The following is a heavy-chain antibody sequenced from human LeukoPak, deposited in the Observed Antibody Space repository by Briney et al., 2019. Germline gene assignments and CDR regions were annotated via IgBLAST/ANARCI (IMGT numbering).Heavy chain of an antibody. Sequence: SETLSLTCTVSGGSTSSYYWSWIRQPPGKGLEWIGYIYYSGSTNYNPSLKSRVTISVDTSKNQFSLKLSSVTAADTSVYYCARLANYDFWRGPYPHDAFDIWGQGTMVTVSS. CDR3: ARLANYDFWRGPYPHDAFDI. CDR2: IYYSGST. V-gene: IGHV4-59*08. CDR1: GGSTSSYY. J-gene: IGHJ3*02. D-gene: IGHD3-3*01.